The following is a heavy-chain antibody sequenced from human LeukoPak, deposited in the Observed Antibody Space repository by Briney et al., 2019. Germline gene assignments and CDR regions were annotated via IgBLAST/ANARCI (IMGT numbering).Heavy chain of an antibody. CDR1: GYTFTGYY. CDR3: ARSNYYVPFDP. Sequence: ASVKVSCKASGYTFTGYYMHWLRQAPGQGLEWMGWINPNSGGRNYAQKFQGRVTMTRDTSISTAYMELSRLRSDDTAVYYCARSNYYVPFDPWGQGTLVTVSS. CDR2: INPNSGGR. J-gene: IGHJ5*02. D-gene: IGHD3-10*02. V-gene: IGHV1-2*02.